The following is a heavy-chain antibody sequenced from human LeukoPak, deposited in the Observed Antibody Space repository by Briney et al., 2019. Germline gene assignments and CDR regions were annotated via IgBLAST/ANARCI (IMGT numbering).Heavy chain of an antibody. J-gene: IGHJ4*02. Sequence: GGSLRLSCAASGFTFSSYAMSWVRQAPGKGLEWVSVISDSGDTTNYAASVKGRFTISRDNSKTTLYVQMNSLRAEDTALYSCAKSYRFPSGVFDYWGQGTPVTVSS. D-gene: IGHD1-26*01. CDR3: AKSYRFPSGVFDY. CDR2: ISDSGDTT. V-gene: IGHV3-23*01. CDR1: GFTFSSYA.